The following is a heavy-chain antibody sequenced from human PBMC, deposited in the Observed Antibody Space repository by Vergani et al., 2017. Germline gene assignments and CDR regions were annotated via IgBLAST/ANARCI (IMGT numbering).Heavy chain of an antibody. CDR2: ISGSGGST. Sequence: VQLQESGPGLVKPSETLSLTCTVSGGSISSYYWSWVRQAPGKGLEWVSAISGSGGSTYYADSVKGRFTISRDNAKNSLYRQMNSLRAEDTAVYYCARDGITVRGVIWNWGQGTLVTVSS. D-gene: IGHD3-10*01. J-gene: IGHJ4*02. CDR1: GGSISSYY. V-gene: IGHV3-23*01. CDR3: ARDGITVRGVIWN.